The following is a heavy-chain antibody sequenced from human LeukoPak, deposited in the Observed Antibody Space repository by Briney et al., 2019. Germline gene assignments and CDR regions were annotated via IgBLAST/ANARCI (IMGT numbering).Heavy chain of an antibody. V-gene: IGHV1-2*06. CDR2: INSNSGDT. J-gene: IGHJ4*02. CDR3: ARLKTGATFPPHLDY. D-gene: IGHD7-27*01. CDR1: GYTFTGYF. Sequence: ASVKVSCKASGYTFTGYFMHWLRQAPGQGPEWVGRINSNSGDTRYAQKFQGRVTMTRDTSISTAFLELNSLRSDDTAVYYCARLKTGATFPPHLDYWGQGTLVTVSS.